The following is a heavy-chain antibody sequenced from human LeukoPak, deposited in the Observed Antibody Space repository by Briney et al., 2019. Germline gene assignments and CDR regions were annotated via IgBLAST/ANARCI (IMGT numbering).Heavy chain of an antibody. CDR2: IIPMFGIA. D-gene: IGHD2-15*01. Sequence: SVKVSCKASGGTLSNYVISWVRQAPGQGLEWMGRIIPMFGIAKYAQRFQGRVTITADKPTGIAYMELSSLRSEDTAVYYCARDEGYCSGGSCPTGVDYWGQGTLVTVSS. CDR1: GGTLSNYV. V-gene: IGHV1-69*04. J-gene: IGHJ4*02. CDR3: ARDEGYCSGGSCPTGVDY.